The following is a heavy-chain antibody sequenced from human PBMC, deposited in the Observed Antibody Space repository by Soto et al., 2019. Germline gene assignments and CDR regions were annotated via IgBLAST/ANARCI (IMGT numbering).Heavy chain of an antibody. Sequence: EVQLLESGGDLVQPGGSLRLSCAASGFTFSTYALSWVRQAPGKGLEWVSAIPGNGGSTYYADSVRGRFTISRDNSKNTLYLQISSLRAEDTAVYYCAKNSAATIRVGYDYWGQGTLVTVFS. CDR2: IPGNGGST. CDR1: GFTFSTYA. D-gene: IGHD5-12*01. J-gene: IGHJ4*02. CDR3: AKNSAATIRVGYDY. V-gene: IGHV3-23*01.